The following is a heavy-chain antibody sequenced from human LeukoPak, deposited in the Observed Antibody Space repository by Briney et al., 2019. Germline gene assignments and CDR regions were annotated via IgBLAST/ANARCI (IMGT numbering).Heavy chain of an antibody. V-gene: IGHV4-59*01. J-gene: IGHJ5*02. CDR2: IYYSGST. D-gene: IGHD1-26*01. CDR3: ARINELRGSYTSWFDP. CDR1: GGSISSYY. Sequence: SETLSFTCTVSGGSISSYYWSWIRQPPGKVLEWIRYIYYSGSTNYHPSLKSRVTISVDTSNNQFSLKLSSVTAADTAVYYCARINELRGSYTSWFDPWGQGTLVTVSS.